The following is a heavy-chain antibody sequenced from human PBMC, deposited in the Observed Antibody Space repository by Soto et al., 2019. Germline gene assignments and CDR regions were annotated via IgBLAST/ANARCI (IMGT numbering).Heavy chain of an antibody. J-gene: IGHJ4*02. D-gene: IGHD2-15*01. Sequence: QVQLVQSGAEVKKPGASVKVSCKASGYNFNSYGISWVRQAPGQGLEWMGWISANNGNTKYAQKVQGRVTMTTDTSTSIAYIELRSLRSDDTAVYYCARDHRYCSGGSCYVVDYWGQGTLVTVSS. V-gene: IGHV1-18*01. CDR1: GYNFNSYG. CDR2: ISANNGNT. CDR3: ARDHRYCSGGSCYVVDY.